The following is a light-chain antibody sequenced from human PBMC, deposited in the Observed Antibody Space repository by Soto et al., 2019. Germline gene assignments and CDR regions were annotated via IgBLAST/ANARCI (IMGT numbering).Light chain of an antibody. V-gene: IGKV1-39*01. J-gene: IGKJ5*01. CDR1: RDVGSD. CDR2: AES. Sequence: QMTQSPSSLSASVGEKIVITCRASRDVGSDVSWYQQKTGQAPKILIYAESNLYTGVPSRFSGSGSGTDLNLTISRLQPEDVAAYYCQQTYSAPLTFGQGTRLEIK. CDR3: QQTYSAPLT.